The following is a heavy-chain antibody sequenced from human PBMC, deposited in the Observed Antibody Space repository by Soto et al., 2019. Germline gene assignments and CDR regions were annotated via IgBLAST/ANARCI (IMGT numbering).Heavy chain of an antibody. CDR2: IYYSGST. D-gene: IGHD3-10*01. Sequence: SSETLSLSCTVSGGSISRYYGSWIRQPPGKGLEWIGYIYYSGSTNYNPSLKSRVTISVDTSKNQFSLKLSSVTAADTAVYYCATGGSGSYYLFFHHSGHRPLFTVSS. J-gene: IGHJ4*01. V-gene: IGHV4-59*01. CDR1: GGSISRYY. CDR3: ATGGSGSYYLFFHH.